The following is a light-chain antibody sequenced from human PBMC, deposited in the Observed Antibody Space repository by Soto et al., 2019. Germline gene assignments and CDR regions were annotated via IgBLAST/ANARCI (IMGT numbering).Light chain of an antibody. CDR3: QQYNSYSGT. CDR1: QSLSSW. CDR2: DAS. Sequence: DIQMPQSPSTLSASVGERVTITCRASQSLSSWLAWYQQNPGKPPKLLIYDASTLESGVPSRFSGSGSGTEFTLTISSLQPDEFATYYCQQYNSYSGTVGQGTKVDI. J-gene: IGKJ1*01. V-gene: IGKV1-5*01.